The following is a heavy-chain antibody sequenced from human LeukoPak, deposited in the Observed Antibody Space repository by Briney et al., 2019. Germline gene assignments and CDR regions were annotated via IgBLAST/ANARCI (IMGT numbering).Heavy chain of an antibody. J-gene: IGHJ4*02. V-gene: IGHV3-23*01. Sequence: GSLRLSCAASGFTFSSYAMSWVRQAPGKGLEWVSAISGSGGSTYYADSVKGRFTISRDNSKNTLYLQMNSLRAEDTAVYYCAKGSVLLWFGELFPDPGPDKRDYFDYWGQGTLVTVSS. CDR3: AKGSVLLWFGELFPDPGPDKRDYFDY. CDR1: GFTFSSYA. CDR2: ISGSGGST. D-gene: IGHD3-10*01.